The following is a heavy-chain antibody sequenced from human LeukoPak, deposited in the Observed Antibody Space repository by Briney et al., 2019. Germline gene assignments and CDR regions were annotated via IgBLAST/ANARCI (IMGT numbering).Heavy chain of an antibody. V-gene: IGHV3-11*04. Sequence: GGSLRLSCAASGFTFSDYYMSWIRQAPGKGLEWVSYISSSGSTIYYTDSVKGRFTISRDNAKNSLYLQMNSLRAEDTAVYYCARSLKDWDPDAFDIWGQGTMVTVSS. D-gene: IGHD3-9*01. CDR1: GFTFSDYY. J-gene: IGHJ3*02. CDR2: ISSSGSTI. CDR3: ARSLKDWDPDAFDI.